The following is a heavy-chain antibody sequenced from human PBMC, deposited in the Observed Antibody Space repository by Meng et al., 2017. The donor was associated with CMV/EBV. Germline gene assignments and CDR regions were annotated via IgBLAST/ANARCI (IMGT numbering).Heavy chain of an antibody. Sequence: GALRLSCAVYGGSFSGYYWSWIRQPPGKGLEWVGEINHSGSTNYNPSLKSRVTISVDTSKNQFSLKLSSVTAADTAVYYCARGGSGSMVRGVIRRFGPWGQGTLVPSPQ. CDR3: ARGGSGSMVRGVIRRFGP. CDR2: INHSGST. D-gene: IGHD3-10*01. CDR1: GGSFSGYY. V-gene: IGHV4-34*01. J-gene: IGHJ5*02.